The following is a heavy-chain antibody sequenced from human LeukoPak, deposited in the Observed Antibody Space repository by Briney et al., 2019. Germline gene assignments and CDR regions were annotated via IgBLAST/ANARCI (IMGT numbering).Heavy chain of an antibody. CDR2: ISYDGSNK. CDR1: GFTFSSYA. CDR3: AGDRLAATLDY. J-gene: IGHJ4*02. D-gene: IGHD6-13*01. Sequence: PGGSLRLSCAASGFTFSSYAMHWVRQAPGKGLEWVAVISYDGSNKYYADSVKGRFTISRDNSKNTLHLQMNSLRAEDTAVYYCAGDRLAATLDYWGQGALVTVSS. V-gene: IGHV3-30*04.